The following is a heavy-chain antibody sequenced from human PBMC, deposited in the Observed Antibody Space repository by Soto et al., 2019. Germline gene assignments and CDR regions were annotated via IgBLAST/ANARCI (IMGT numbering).Heavy chain of an antibody. J-gene: IGHJ3*02. D-gene: IGHD3-22*01. Sequence: ASVKFSCKASGGTFSSYAISWVRQAPGQGLEWMGGIIPIFGTANYAQKFQGRVTITADESTSTAYMELSSLRSEDTAVYYCAGGRVTMIVVVITPDAFDIWGQGTMVTVSS. CDR1: GGTFSSYA. CDR3: AGGRVTMIVVVITPDAFDI. V-gene: IGHV1-69*13. CDR2: IIPIFGTA.